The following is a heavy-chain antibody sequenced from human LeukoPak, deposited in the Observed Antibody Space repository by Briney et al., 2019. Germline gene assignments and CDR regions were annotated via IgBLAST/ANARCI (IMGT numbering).Heavy chain of an antibody. CDR3: AKAGAPAYDSSGYYYLWFDP. D-gene: IGHD3-22*01. V-gene: IGHV3-23*01. CDR1: GFTFNIYA. Sequence: GGSLRLSCAASGFTFNIYAMSWVRQAPGKGLEWVSIISGSGGFTNYADSVKGRFTISRDNSRNTLYLQMDSLRAEDTAVYYCAKAGAPAYDSSGYYYLWFDPWGQGTLVTVSS. J-gene: IGHJ5*02. CDR2: ISGSGGFT.